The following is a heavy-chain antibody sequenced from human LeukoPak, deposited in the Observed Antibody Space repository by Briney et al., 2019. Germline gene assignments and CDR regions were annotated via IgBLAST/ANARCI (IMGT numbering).Heavy chain of an antibody. CDR1: GGSISGSNW. CDR2: IYHGGST. Sequence: PSETLSLTCTVSGGSISGSNWWTWVRQSPGKGLEWIGEIYHGGSTNYNPSLKSRVTISVDKSKNQFSPNVNSVTAADTAVYYCARTGNTAMVPLDYWGQGTLVTVSS. D-gene: IGHD5-18*01. J-gene: IGHJ4*02. V-gene: IGHV4-4*02. CDR3: ARTGNTAMVPLDY.